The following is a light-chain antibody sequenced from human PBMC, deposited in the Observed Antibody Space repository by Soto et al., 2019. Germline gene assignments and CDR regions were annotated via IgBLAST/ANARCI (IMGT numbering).Light chain of an antibody. CDR1: QSVSGSS. Sequence: EIVLTQSPGTLSLSPGERATLSCRASQSVSGSSLAWYQQKPGQAPRLLIYGASSRATGIPDRFSGSGSGTDFTLTISRLEPEDFTVYYWQQYGSPPRTFGQGTKVEIK. CDR3: QQYGSPPRT. J-gene: IGKJ1*01. V-gene: IGKV3-20*01. CDR2: GAS.